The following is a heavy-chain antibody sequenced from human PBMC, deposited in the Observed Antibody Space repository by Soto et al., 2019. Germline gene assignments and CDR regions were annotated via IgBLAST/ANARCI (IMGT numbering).Heavy chain of an antibody. J-gene: IGHJ6*02. Sequence: ASVKVSCKASGRSFRNYIISWVRQAPGQGLEWMGVIIPIIGSGNYAQKFQGAVTITADESTSTAYMELSSLRSEDTAVYYCATDMGIGGRPDYYYGLDVWGQGTTVTVSS. CDR2: IIPIIGSG. D-gene: IGHD6-6*01. CDR1: GRSFRNYI. V-gene: IGHV1-69*13. CDR3: ATDMGIGGRPDYYYGLDV.